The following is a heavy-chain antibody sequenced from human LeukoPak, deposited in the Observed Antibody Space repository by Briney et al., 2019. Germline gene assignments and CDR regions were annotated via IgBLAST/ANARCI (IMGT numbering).Heavy chain of an antibody. J-gene: IGHJ4*02. CDR3: ARMSYFDSSLDY. D-gene: IGHD3-22*01. CDR2: IYYSGST. V-gene: IGHV4-59*01. CDR1: GGSNSSYY. Sequence: SETLSLTCTVSGGSNSSYYWSWIRQPPGKGLEWIGYIYYSGSTNYNPSLKSRVTITVDTSKNQFSLKLTSVTAADTAVYYCARMSYFDSSLDYWGQGTLVTVSS.